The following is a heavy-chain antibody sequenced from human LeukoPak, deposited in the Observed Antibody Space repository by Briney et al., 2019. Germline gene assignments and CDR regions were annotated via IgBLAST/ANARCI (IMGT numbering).Heavy chain of an antibody. V-gene: IGHV3-48*03. CDR1: GFSFSSHE. J-gene: IGHJ4*02. D-gene: IGHD4-23*01. CDR3: ARDYGGPFDY. CDR2: INPSGSTI. Sequence: GGSLRLSCAASGFSFSSHEMNWVRQAPGKGLEWVSYINPSGSTIYYADSVKGRFTISRDNAKKSLYLQMNSLRAEDTAVYYCARDYGGPFDYWGQGTLVTVSS.